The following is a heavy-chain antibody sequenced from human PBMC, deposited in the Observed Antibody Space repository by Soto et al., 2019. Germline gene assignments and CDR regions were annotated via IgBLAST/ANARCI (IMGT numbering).Heavy chain of an antibody. D-gene: IGHD6-13*01. Sequence: GESLKISCRGSGYTFTNYWISWVRQMPGKGLEWMGKIDPSDSSSNYSPSFEGHVTISADKSIRTAFRQWSSLTASDTAMYFCARRVAAGGYYYYPMDFWGKGTTVTVSS. CDR3: ARRVAAGGYYYYPMDF. V-gene: IGHV5-10-1*01. J-gene: IGHJ6*04. CDR1: GYTFTNYW. CDR2: IDPSDSSS.